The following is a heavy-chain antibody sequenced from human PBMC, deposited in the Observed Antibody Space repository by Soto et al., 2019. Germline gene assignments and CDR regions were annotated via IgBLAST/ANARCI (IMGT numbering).Heavy chain of an antibody. CDR1: GFIFSKYT. D-gene: IGHD2-15*01. J-gene: IGHJ4*02. CDR3: AKDTGRGGGSVFDY. Sequence: GGSLRLSSAPSGFIFSKYTMRRVHQARGKGLEWVSAISGSGADTYYTESVKGRFTISRDNFKNTLYLQMNSLRAEDTAVYYCAKDTGRGGGSVFDYWGQGTLVTVSS. CDR2: ISGSGADT. V-gene: IGHV3-23*01.